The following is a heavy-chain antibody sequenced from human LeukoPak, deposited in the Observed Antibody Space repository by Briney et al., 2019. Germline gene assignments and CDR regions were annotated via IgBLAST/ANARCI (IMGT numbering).Heavy chain of an antibody. Sequence: SSETLSLTCNVSGGSISSSSYYWGWLRQPPGKGLEWIGSMYYSGSTYYNPSLKSRVIISVDTSKNQFSLRLSSVTAADTAVYYCARDPASFLSGYRQSLWGQGTMVTVSS. CDR1: GGSISSSSYY. CDR2: MYYSGST. D-gene: IGHD5-12*01. J-gene: IGHJ3*01. V-gene: IGHV4-39*07. CDR3: ARDPASFLSGYRQSL.